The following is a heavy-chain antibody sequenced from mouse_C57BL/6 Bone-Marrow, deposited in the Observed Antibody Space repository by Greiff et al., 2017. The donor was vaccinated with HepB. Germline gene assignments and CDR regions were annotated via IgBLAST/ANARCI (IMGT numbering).Heavy chain of an antibody. Sequence: EVQLQQSGPELVKPGASVKISCKASGYTFTDYYMNWVKQSHGKSLEWIGDINPNNGGTSYNQKFKGKATLTVDKSSSTAYMELRSLTSEDSAVYYCARSTMIKYWYFDVWGTGTTVTVSS. D-gene: IGHD2-4*01. J-gene: IGHJ1*03. CDR3: ARSTMIKYWYFDV. CDR2: INPNNGGT. CDR1: GYTFTDYY. V-gene: IGHV1-26*01.